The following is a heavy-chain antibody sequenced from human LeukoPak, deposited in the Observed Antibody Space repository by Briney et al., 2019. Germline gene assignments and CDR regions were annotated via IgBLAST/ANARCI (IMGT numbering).Heavy chain of an antibody. CDR2: FSGSGSTI. V-gene: IGHV3-11*01. Sequence: GGSRNPSLEALGSTLGTYKMSWIGQAPGRGLGWVYYFSGSGSTIYYADSVKGRFTISRDNAKNSLYLQMNSLRAEDTAVYYCARDQAYGSGSYDRGAFDIWGQGTMVTVSS. CDR3: ARDQAYGSGSYDRGAFDI. D-gene: IGHD3-10*01. CDR1: GSTLGTYK. J-gene: IGHJ3*02.